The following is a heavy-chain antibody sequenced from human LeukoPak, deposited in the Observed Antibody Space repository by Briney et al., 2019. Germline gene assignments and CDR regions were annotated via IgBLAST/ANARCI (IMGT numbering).Heavy chain of an antibody. CDR2: IYYSGST. D-gene: IGHD3-22*01. CDR1: GGSISSGGYY. CDR3: ARDSSGYTAY. J-gene: IGHJ4*02. V-gene: IGHV4-30-4*08. Sequence: SETLSLTCTVSGGSISSGGYYWSWIRQPPGKGLEWIGYIYYSGSTYYNPSLKSRGTISVDTSKNQFSLKLSSVTAADTAVYYCARDSSGYTAYWGQGTLVTVSS.